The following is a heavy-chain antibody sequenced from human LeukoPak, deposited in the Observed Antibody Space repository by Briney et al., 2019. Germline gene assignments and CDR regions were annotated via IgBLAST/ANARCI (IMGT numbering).Heavy chain of an antibody. CDR3: AKLEDIVVVPAAIDY. D-gene: IGHD2-2*01. CDR2: ISGSGGST. J-gene: IGHJ4*02. CDR1: GFTFSSYS. V-gene: IGHV3-23*01. Sequence: GGSLRLSCAASGFTFSSYSMNWVRQAPGKGLEWVSAISGSGGSTYYADSVKGRFTISRDNSKNTPYLQMNSLRAEDTAVYYCAKLEDIVVVPAAIDYWGQGTLVAVSS.